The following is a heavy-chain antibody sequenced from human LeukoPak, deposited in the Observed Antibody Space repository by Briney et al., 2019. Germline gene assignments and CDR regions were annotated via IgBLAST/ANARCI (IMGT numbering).Heavy chain of an antibody. CDR1: GFTFSSYA. D-gene: IGHD3-22*01. CDR2: ISGSGGST. Sequence: GGSLRLSCAASGFTFSSYALSWVRQAPGKGLEWVSAISGSGGSTYYADSVKGRFTISRDNSKNTLYLQMNSLRAEDTAVYYCAEPEGGYYDIRPDWGQGTLVTVSS. J-gene: IGHJ4*02. CDR3: AEPEGGYYDIRPD. V-gene: IGHV3-23*01.